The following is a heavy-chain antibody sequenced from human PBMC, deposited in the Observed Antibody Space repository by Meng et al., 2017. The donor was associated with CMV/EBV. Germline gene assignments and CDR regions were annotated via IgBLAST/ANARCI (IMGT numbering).Heavy chain of an antibody. D-gene: IGHD3-10*01. CDR2: IIPIFGTA. CDR1: GGIFCSYA. Sequence: QGQLVQAGAEVKKPGFTGKVSCKAFGGIFCSYAISWVREAPGQGLEWMGGIIPIFGTANYAQKFQGRVTITADESTSTAYMELSSLRSEDTAVYYCARRGSYYGSGSYYNWFDPWGQGTLVTVSS. V-gene: IGHV1-69*12. J-gene: IGHJ5*02. CDR3: ARRGSYYGSGSYYNWFDP.